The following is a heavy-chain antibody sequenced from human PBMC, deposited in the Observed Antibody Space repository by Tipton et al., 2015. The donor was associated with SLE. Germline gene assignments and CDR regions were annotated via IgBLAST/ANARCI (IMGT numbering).Heavy chain of an antibody. CDR2: ISLDGSNK. Sequence: SLRLSCAASGFSFSGYAMHWVRQAPGKGLEWVAVISLDGSNKYYADSVKGRFTISKDNSRNTLYLEMNSLGAEDTALYYCARDSRWLPDYWGQGTLVTVSS. J-gene: IGHJ4*02. CDR1: GFSFSGYA. D-gene: IGHD5-12*01. CDR3: ARDSRWLPDY. V-gene: IGHV3-30*04.